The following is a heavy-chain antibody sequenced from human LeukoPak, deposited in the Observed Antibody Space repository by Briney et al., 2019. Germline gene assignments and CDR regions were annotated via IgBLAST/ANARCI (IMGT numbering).Heavy chain of an antibody. CDR1: GYTFTSYG. J-gene: IGHJ3*02. CDR2: ISAYNGNT. V-gene: IGHV1-18*01. D-gene: IGHD3-9*01. CDR3: ARTDYDILTGLDAFDI. Sequence: GVSVKVSCKASGYTFTSYGISWVRQAPGQGLEWMGWISAYNGNTNYAQKLQGRVTMTTDTSTSTAYMELRSLRSDDTAVYYCARTDYDILTGLDAFDIWGQGTMVTVSS.